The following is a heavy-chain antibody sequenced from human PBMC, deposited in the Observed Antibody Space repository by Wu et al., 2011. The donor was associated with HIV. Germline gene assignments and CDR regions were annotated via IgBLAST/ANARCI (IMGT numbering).Heavy chain of an antibody. Sequence: QVQLVQSGAEVKEPGSSVKVSCKASGGTFSSYAISWVRQAPGQGLEWMGGIIPIFGTANYAQKFQGRVTITTDESTSTAYMELSSLRSEDTAVYYCATGVPYYYDSSGYPRPYYFDYWGQGTLVTVSS. J-gene: IGHJ4*02. D-gene: IGHD3-22*01. CDR1: GGTFSSYA. CDR3: ATGVPYYYDSSGYPRPYYFDY. CDR2: IIPIFGTA. V-gene: IGHV1-69*01.